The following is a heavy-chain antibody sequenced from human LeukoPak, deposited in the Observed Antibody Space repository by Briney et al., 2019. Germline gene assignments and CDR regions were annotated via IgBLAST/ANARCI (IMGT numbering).Heavy chain of an antibody. CDR3: GKEGRGMGAATIDY. D-gene: IGHD1-26*01. CDR1: GFTFSSYA. Sequence: GGSLRLSCAASGFTFSSYAMSWVRQAPGKGLEWVSAISGSGGSTYYADSVGRFSTSTGNSENKLLLQMINRLAEDTAVYYCGKEGRGMGAATIDYWGQGTLVTVSS. CDR2: ISGSGGST. J-gene: IGHJ4*02. V-gene: IGHV3-23*01.